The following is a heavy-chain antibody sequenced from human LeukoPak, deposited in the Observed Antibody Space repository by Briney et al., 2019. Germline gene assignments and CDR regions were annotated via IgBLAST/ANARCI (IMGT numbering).Heavy chain of an antibody. Sequence: GGSLRLSCAASGFTFSSYAMSWVRQAPGKGLEWVAVISYDGSNKYYADSVKGRFTISRDNSKNTLYLQMNSLRAEDTAVYYCARDLYYYDSSGCLDYWGQGTLVTVSS. V-gene: IGHV3-30-3*01. CDR3: ARDLYYYDSSGCLDY. D-gene: IGHD3-22*01. J-gene: IGHJ4*02. CDR2: ISYDGSNK. CDR1: GFTFSSYA.